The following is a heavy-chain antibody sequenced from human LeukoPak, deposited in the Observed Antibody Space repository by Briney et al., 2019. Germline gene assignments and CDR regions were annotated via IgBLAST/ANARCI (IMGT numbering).Heavy chain of an antibody. D-gene: IGHD3-10*01. CDR1: GGSFSGYY. V-gene: IGHV4-34*01. Sequence: SETLSLTCAVYGGSFSGYYWSWIRQPPGKGLEWIGEINHSGSTNYNPSLKSRVTISVDTSKNQFSLKLSSVTAADTAMYYCARGEYYGSGSYYNRYYYYGMDVWGQGTTVTVSS. CDR3: ARGEYYGSGSYYNRYYYYGMDV. J-gene: IGHJ6*02. CDR2: INHSGST.